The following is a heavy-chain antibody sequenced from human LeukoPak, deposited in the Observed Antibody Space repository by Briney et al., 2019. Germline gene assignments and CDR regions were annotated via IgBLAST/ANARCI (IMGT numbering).Heavy chain of an antibody. J-gene: IGHJ6*02. Sequence: GGSLRLSCAASGFTFSSYAVSWVRQAPGKGLEWVSAISGSGSSTYYADSVKGRFTISRDNSKNTLYLQMNSLRAVDTAVYYCAKVDCSRTSCYAGNYYYGMDVWGQGTTVTVSS. CDR3: AKVDCSRTSCYAGNYYYGMDV. CDR1: GFTFSSYA. CDR2: ISGSGSST. V-gene: IGHV3-23*01. D-gene: IGHD2-2*01.